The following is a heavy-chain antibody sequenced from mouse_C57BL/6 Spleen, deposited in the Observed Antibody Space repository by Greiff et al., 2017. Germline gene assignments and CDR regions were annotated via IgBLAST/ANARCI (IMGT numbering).Heavy chain of an antibody. CDR1: GYSFTSYY. V-gene: IGHV1-66*01. Sequence: QVQLQQSGPELVKPGASVKISCKASGYSFTSYYIHWVKQRPGQGLEWIGWIYPGSGNTKYNEKFKGKATLTADTSSSTAYMQLSSLTSEDSAVYYCARETITTVVARYFDYWGQGTTLTVSS. J-gene: IGHJ2*01. CDR2: IYPGSGNT. D-gene: IGHD1-1*01. CDR3: ARETITTVVARYFDY.